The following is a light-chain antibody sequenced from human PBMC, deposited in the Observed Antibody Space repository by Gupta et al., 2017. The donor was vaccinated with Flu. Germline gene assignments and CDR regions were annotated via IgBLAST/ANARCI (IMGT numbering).Light chain of an antibody. CDR2: DSS. J-gene: IGKJ1*01. CDR3: QQDDGSVST. Sequence: GTLSLSPGERASLACRATHSVGSSYLAWYQHMPCQAPTLLIYDSSRTSTGIPVTFSRTGPATDFTLTISSLVPAAFTLYSSQQDDGSVSTFGQGTKVEIK. CDR1: HSVGSSY. V-gene: IGKV3-20*01.